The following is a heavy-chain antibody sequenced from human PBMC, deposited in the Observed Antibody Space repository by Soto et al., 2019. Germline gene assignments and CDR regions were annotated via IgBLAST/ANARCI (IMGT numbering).Heavy chain of an antibody. CDR1: DGSISSSDYY. Sequence: SETPALTCTVSDGSISSSDYYWGWMRQSPGKGLEWIGSINYSGNTYYNPSLTGRVTISVDTSQSQFSMKLTSMTAADTAVYFCVRLPGYYRGTSCYGYYVIDVWGQGTTVSVPS. V-gene: IGHV4-39*01. D-gene: IGHD2-2*01. CDR3: VRLPGYYRGTSCYGYYVIDV. CDR2: INYSGNT. J-gene: IGHJ6*02.